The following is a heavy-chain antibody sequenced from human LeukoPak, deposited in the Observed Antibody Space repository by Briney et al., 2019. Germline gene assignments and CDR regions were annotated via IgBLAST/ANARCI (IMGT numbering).Heavy chain of an antibody. V-gene: IGHV3-48*03. Sequence: GGSLRLSCAASGFTFSSYEMNWVRQAPGKGLEWVSYISSSGSTIYYADSVKGRFTISRDNAKNSLYLQMNSLRAEDTALYYCARATYSSSAKQTLFDYWGQGTLVTVSS. CDR3: ARATYSSSAKQTLFDY. CDR1: GFTFSSYE. CDR2: ISSSGSTI. J-gene: IGHJ4*02. D-gene: IGHD6-13*01.